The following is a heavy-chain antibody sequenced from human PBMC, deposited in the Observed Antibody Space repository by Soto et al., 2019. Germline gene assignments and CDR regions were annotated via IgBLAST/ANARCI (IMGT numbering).Heavy chain of an antibody. V-gene: IGHV4-59*01. D-gene: IGHD3-3*01. CDR3: ARSDTIFGVVIMKGTDV. CDR1: GGSISSYY. Sequence: KASETLSLTCTVSGGSISSYYWSWIRQPPGKGLEWIGYIYYSGSTNYNPSLKSRVTISVDTSKNQFSLKLSSVTAADTAVYYCARSDTIFGVVIMKGTDVWGQGTTVTVSS. CDR2: IYYSGST. J-gene: IGHJ6*02.